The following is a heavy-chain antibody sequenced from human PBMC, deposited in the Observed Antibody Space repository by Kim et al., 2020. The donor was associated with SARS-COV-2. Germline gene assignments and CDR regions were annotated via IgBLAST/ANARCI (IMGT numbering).Heavy chain of an antibody. D-gene: IGHD3-16*01. Sequence: TNNAQKLQGRVTMTTDTSTSTAYMELRSLRSDDTAVYYCARVGDYVLDYWGQGTLVTVSP. J-gene: IGHJ4*02. V-gene: IGHV1-18*01. CDR2: T. CDR3: ARVGDYVLDY.